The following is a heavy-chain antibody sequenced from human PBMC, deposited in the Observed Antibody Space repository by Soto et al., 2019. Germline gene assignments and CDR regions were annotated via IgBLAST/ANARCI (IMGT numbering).Heavy chain of an antibody. CDR1: GFTFSSYA. V-gene: IGHV3-23*01. D-gene: IGHD6-13*01. J-gene: IGHJ4*02. CDR3: AKDQVGSPYSSSWYTPFDY. Sequence: GGSLRLSCAASGFTFSSYAMSWVRQAPGKGLEWVSAISGSGGSTYYADSVKGRFTISRDNSKNTLYLQMNSLRAEDTAVYYCAKDQVGSPYSSSWYTPFDYWGQGTLVTVSS. CDR2: ISGSGGST.